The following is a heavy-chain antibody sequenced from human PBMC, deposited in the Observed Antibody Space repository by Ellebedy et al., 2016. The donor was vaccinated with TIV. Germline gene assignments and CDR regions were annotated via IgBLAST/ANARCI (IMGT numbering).Heavy chain of an antibody. Sequence: ASVKVSXKASGYTFTGHYLHWVRQALGQGLEWMGWINPNSGVTNYAQKFQGRVTMTRDRSISTAYMEVTRLRSDDTAVYYCARGALYYYAMDVWGLGTTVTVSS. CDR1: GYTFTGHY. D-gene: IGHD3-3*02. V-gene: IGHV1-2*02. CDR3: ARGALYYYAMDV. CDR2: INPNSGVT. J-gene: IGHJ6*02.